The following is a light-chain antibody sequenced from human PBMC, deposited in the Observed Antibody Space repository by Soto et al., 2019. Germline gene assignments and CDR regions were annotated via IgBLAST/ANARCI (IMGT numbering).Light chain of an antibody. CDR2: AAF. V-gene: IGKV1-12*01. CDR1: EDINSR. Sequence: DIQMTQSPSSVSASVGDRVTISCRASEDINSRLAWYQQKPGNAPKLLIYAAFILQSGVPSRFSGYGSGTDFTLSISSLQPEDFATYYCQQADSFPITFGQGTSLEIK. J-gene: IGKJ5*01. CDR3: QQADSFPIT.